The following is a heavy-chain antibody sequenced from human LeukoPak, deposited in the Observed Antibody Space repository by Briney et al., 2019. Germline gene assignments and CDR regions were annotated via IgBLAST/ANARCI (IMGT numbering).Heavy chain of an antibody. V-gene: IGHV3-53*01. CDR2: IYSGGST. Sequence: GGSLRLSCAASGFTVSSNYMSWVRQAPGKGLEWVSVIYSGGSTYYADSVKGRFTISRDNSKNTLYLQMNSLRAKDTAVYYCARQDYDILTIYGMDVWGQGTTVTVSS. CDR3: ARQDYDILTIYGMDV. J-gene: IGHJ6*02. D-gene: IGHD3-9*01. CDR1: GFTVSSNY.